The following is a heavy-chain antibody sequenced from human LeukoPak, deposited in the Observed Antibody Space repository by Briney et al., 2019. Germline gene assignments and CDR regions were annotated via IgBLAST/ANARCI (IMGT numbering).Heavy chain of an antibody. Sequence: GGSLTLYCAACGFNVSNYWMHWVRQAPEKGLGWVSHITDDGSTAEYADSVKGRFTISRDSAKNTLYLQMNSLRADDTAMYHCVRDTPGDSLDYWGQGTLVTVSS. CDR3: VRDTPGDSLDY. CDR2: ITDDGSTA. D-gene: IGHD4-17*01. V-gene: IGHV3-74*01. J-gene: IGHJ4*02. CDR1: GFNVSNYW.